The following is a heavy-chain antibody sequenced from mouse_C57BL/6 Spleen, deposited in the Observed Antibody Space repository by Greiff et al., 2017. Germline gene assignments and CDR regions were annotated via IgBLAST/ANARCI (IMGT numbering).Heavy chain of an antibody. D-gene: IGHD2-4*01. V-gene: IGHV1-80*01. CDR1: GYAFSSYW. J-gene: IGHJ4*01. CDR2: IYPGDGDT. Sequence: QVQLQQSGAELVKPGASVKISCKASGYAFSSYWMNWVKQRPGKGLEWIGQIYPGDGDTNSNGKFKGKATLTADKSSSTAYLQLSSLTSEDSAVYFCAPYYDYDPGYAMDYWGQGTSVTVSS. CDR3: APYYDYDPGYAMDY.